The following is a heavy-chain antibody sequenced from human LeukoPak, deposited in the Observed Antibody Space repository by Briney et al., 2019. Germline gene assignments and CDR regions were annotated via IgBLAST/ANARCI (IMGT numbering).Heavy chain of an antibody. J-gene: IGHJ4*02. D-gene: IGHD3-22*01. Sequence: SVKVSCKASGFIFISSTLQWVRQARGQRPEWIGWIVVGSGNTNYAQRFQQRDNITRDMSTGTAYMELSSLRSEDTAVYYCAADEFYYDTSGFWDLDYWGQGTLVTVSS. CDR1: GFIFISST. CDR2: IVVGSGNT. V-gene: IGHV1-58*01. CDR3: AADEFYYDTSGFWDLDY.